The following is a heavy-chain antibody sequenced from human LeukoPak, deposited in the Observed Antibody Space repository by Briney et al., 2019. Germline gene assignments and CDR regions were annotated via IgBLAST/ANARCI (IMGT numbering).Heavy chain of an antibody. CDR1: GGSISSSSYY. CDR2: IYYSGST. J-gene: IGHJ4*02. CDR3: ARVPGIAAAGTY. V-gene: IGHV4-39*07. D-gene: IGHD6-13*01. Sequence: SETLSLTCTVSGGSISSSSYYWGWIRQPPGKGLEWIGSIYYSGSTYYNPSLKSRVTISVDTSKNQFSLKLSSVTAADTAVYYCARVPGIAAAGTYWGQGTLVTVSS.